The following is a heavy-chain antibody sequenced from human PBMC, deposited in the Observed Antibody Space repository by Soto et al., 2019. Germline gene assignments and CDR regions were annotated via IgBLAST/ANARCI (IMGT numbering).Heavy chain of an antibody. V-gene: IGHV3-48*01. CDR3: ASPSDDYGDYFDY. Sequence: PGGSLRVSCAASGFTVSSKYMSWVRQAPGKGLEWVSYISSSSSTIYYADSVKGRFTISRDNAKNSLYLQMNSLRAEDTAVYYCASPSDDYGDYFDYWGQGTLVTVSS. CDR1: GFTVSSKY. J-gene: IGHJ4*02. D-gene: IGHD4-17*01. CDR2: ISSSSSTI.